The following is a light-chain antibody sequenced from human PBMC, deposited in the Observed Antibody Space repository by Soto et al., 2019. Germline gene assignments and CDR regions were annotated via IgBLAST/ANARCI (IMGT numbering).Light chain of an antibody. Sequence: IVLTQSPATLSVSPGERATLSCRASHSAASAVAWYQQKPGQAPRLLIYDASTRATGIPARFSGSGSATEFTLTISSLQSEDFAVYSCQQYRDWPLTFGGGTKVDIK. CDR2: DAS. CDR3: QQYRDWPLT. CDR1: HSAASA. J-gene: IGKJ4*01. V-gene: IGKV3-15*01.